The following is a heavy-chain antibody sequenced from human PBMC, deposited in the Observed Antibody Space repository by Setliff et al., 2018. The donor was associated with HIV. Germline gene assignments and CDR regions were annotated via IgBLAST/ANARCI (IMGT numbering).Heavy chain of an antibody. V-gene: IGHV1-69*10. CDR2: VTPALYLA. CDR3: ATDSGVVPPRTLDI. D-gene: IGHD3-16*01. CDR1: GGFLSNNG. J-gene: IGHJ3*02. Sequence: GASVKVSCKTSGGFLSNNGIAWVRQAPGQGLEWMGGVTPALYLATHAEKFQSRVTFTTDDSTSPVFMELSSLRSDDTATYYCATDSGVVPPRTLDIWGQGTVVTVS.